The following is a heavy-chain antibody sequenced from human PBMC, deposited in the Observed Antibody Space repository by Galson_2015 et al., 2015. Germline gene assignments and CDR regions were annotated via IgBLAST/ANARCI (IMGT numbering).Heavy chain of an antibody. CDR2: VNQDGSDK. CDR3: ARGGSAAD. V-gene: IGHV3-7*03. CDR1: GFTFSTYW. D-gene: IGHD3-16*01. Sequence: SLRLSCAASGFTFSTYWMTWVRQAPGRGPEWVANVNQDGSDKNYVDSVKGRLTISRDNARNSLYLQMDSLRAEDTAVYYCARGGSAADWGQGTLVTVSS. J-gene: IGHJ4*02.